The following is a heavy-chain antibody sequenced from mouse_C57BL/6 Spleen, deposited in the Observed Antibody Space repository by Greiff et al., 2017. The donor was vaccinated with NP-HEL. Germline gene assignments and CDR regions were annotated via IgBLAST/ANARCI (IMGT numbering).Heavy chain of an antibody. CDR3: DREGNYEAWFAY. V-gene: IGHV2-2*01. CDR1: GFSLTSYG. D-gene: IGHD2-1*01. CDR2: IWSGGST. J-gene: IGHJ3*01. Sequence: VQLVESGPGLVQPSQSLSITCTVSGFSLTSYGVHWVRQSPGKGLEWLGVIWSGGSTDYNAAFISRLSISKDNSKSQVFFKMNSLQADDTAIYYCDREGNYEAWFAYWGQGTLVTVSA.